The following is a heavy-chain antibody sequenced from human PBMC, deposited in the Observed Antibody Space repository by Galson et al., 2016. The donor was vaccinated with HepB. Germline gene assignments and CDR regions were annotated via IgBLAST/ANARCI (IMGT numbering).Heavy chain of an antibody. Sequence: SLRLSCAASGFTVSNKYMSWVRQAPGKGLEWLSVIYSGGTTYYANSVKGRFTISRENSKNTLYLQMNSLRVEDRAVYYCAVEAGIAVAGPEFHYYYGMDVWGQGTTVTVSS. V-gene: IGHV3-53*01. CDR1: GFTVSNKY. CDR3: AVEAGIAVAGPEFHYYYGMDV. CDR2: IYSGGTT. J-gene: IGHJ6*02. D-gene: IGHD6-19*01.